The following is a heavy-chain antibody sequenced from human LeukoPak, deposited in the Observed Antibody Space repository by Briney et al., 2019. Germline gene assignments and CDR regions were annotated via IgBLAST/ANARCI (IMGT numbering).Heavy chain of an antibody. CDR2: ISGSGGSA. J-gene: IGHJ4*02. CDR3: AKDLAHYYDSSGIDY. Sequence: GGSLRLSCAASGFTFSSYAMSWVRQAPGKGLEWVSAISGSGGSAYYADSVKGRFTISRDNSKNTLYLQMNSLRAEDTAVYYCAKDLAHYYDSSGIDYWGQGTLVTVSS. CDR1: GFTFSSYA. V-gene: IGHV3-23*01. D-gene: IGHD3-22*01.